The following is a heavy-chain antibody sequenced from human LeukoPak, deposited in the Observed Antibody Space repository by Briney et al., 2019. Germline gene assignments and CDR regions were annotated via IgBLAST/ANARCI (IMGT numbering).Heavy chain of an antibody. CDR2: IYHSGST. Sequence: PSETLSLTCSVSGGSMSSYYWSWIRQSPGKGLEWIGYIYHSGSTDYNSSLKSRVTISVDTSKNQFSLKLSSVTAADTAVYYCARGAGSSWYQEYYYYYYYMDVWGKGTTVTISS. J-gene: IGHJ6*03. V-gene: IGHV4-59*01. D-gene: IGHD6-13*01. CDR3: ARGAGSSWYQEYYYYYYYMDV. CDR1: GGSMSSYY.